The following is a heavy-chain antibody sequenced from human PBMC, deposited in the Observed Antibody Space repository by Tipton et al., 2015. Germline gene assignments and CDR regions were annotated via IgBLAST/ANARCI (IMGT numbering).Heavy chain of an antibody. V-gene: IGHV4-39*01. CDR3: ARQSGESSGWPSAFDI. Sequence: LWSRVAMSMDTSKNQFSLKLSSVTAADTAVYYCARQSGESSGWPSAFDIWGQGTMVTVSS. J-gene: IGHJ3*02. D-gene: IGHD6-19*01.